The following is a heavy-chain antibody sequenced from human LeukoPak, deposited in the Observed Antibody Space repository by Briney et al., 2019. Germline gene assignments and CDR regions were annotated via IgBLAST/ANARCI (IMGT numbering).Heavy chain of an antibody. Sequence: SETLSLTCIVSGGPISVDYWNWIRQAPGKGLEWIGYIYYTGRTKYNPSLASRLTISIDTSKSQFSLRLTSVTAADTAVYFCVARVEWGIYGSGRPDTFDIWGQGTMVTVSS. CDR2: IYYTGRT. V-gene: IGHV4-59*01. J-gene: IGHJ3*02. CDR3: VARVEWGIYGSGRPDTFDI. CDR1: GGPISVDY. D-gene: IGHD3-10*01.